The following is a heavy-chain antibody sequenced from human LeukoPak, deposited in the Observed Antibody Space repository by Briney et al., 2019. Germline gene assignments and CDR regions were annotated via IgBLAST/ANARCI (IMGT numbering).Heavy chain of an antibody. Sequence: SETLSLTCTVSGVSISSSNSYWGWIRQPPGKGLEWIGSIYYSGSTYYNPSLKSRVTISVDTSKNQFSLKLSSVTAADTAVYYCARVGGRGYSYGTFDYWGQGTLVTVSS. CDR2: IYYSGST. J-gene: IGHJ4*02. CDR3: ARVGGRGYSYGTFDY. D-gene: IGHD5-18*01. CDR1: GVSISSSNSY. V-gene: IGHV4-39*07.